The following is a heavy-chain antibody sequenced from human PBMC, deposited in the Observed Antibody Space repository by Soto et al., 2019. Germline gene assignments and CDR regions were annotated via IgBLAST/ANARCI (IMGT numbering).Heavy chain of an antibody. D-gene: IGHD3-10*01. V-gene: IGHV4-39*01. CDR3: ARHGYYYGSGSYYNFDY. CDR1: GGSISSSSYY. Sequence: QLQLQESGPGLVKPSETLSLTCTVSGGSISSSSYYWGWIRQPPGKGLEWIGSIYYSGSTYYNPSLKSRVTISVDTSKNQFSLKLSSVTAADTAVYYCARHGYYYGSGSYYNFDYWGQGTLVTVSS. CDR2: IYYSGST. J-gene: IGHJ4*02.